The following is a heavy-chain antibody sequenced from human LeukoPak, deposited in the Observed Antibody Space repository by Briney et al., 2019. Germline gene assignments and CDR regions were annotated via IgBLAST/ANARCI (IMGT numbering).Heavy chain of an antibody. Sequence: GGSLRLSCAASGFNFRNYPMHWVRQAPGKGLEYVSAIGGNGDTTYYEDSVKGRVTISRDNSKNTLYLQSSSLRVEDTAVYYCVKDEGYCSSVSCSPSYWGQGTLVTVSS. CDR1: GFNFRNYP. V-gene: IGHV3-64D*06. D-gene: IGHD2-2*01. J-gene: IGHJ4*02. CDR2: IGGNGDTT. CDR3: VKDEGYCSSVSCSPSY.